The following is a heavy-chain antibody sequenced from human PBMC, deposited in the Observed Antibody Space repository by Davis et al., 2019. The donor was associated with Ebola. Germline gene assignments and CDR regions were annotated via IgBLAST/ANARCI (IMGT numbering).Heavy chain of an antibody. J-gene: IGHJ2*01. CDR1: GFTFSGYA. V-gene: IGHV3-30*04. CDR3: ARDLPGGDWYFDL. CDR2: SSHDGSNK. Sequence: GESLKISCVASGFTFSGYAMHWVRQAPGKGLEWVAGSSHDGSNKYYADSVKGRFTVSRDSSKNTLFLQTSSLRTEDTAVYYCARDLPGGDWYFDLWGRGTLVTVSS. D-gene: IGHD1-14*01.